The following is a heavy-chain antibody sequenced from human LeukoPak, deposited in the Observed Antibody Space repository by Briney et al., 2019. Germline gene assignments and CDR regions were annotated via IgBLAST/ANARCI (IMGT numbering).Heavy chain of an antibody. Sequence: ASVKVSCKASGYTFTGYYIHWVRQAPGQGLEWMGWINPNSGGTNYAQKFQGRVTMTRDTPISTAYMELSRLRSDDTAVYYCASVSTMIADFDYWGQGTLVTVSS. CDR2: INPNSGGT. V-gene: IGHV1-2*02. J-gene: IGHJ4*02. CDR3: ASVSTMIADFDY. D-gene: IGHD3-22*01. CDR1: GYTFTGYY.